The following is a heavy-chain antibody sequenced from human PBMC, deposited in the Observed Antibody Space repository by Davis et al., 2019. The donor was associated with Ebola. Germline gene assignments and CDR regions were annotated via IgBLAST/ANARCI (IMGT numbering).Heavy chain of an antibody. J-gene: IGHJ3*02. V-gene: IGHV3-15*01. CDR3: TTERFPNTIAAAGTHAFDI. Sequence: GESLKISCAASGFTFSNAWMSWVRQAPGKGLEWVGRIKSKTDGGTTDYAAPVKGRFTISRDDSKNTLYLQMNSLKTEDTAVYYCTTERFPNTIAAAGTHAFDIWGQGTMVTVSS. D-gene: IGHD6-13*01. CDR2: IKSKTDGGTT. CDR1: GFTFSNAW.